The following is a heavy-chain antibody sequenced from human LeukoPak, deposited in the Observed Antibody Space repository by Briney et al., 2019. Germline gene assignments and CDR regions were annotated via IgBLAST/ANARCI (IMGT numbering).Heavy chain of an antibody. J-gene: IGHJ4*02. D-gene: IGHD3-9*01. CDR1: GYTFTSYY. Sequence: ASVRVSCKASGYTFTSYYMHWVRQAPGQGLEWMGWISAYNGNTNYAQKLQGRVTMTTDTSTSTAYMELRSLRSDDTAVYYCARDDWRKKFDYWGQGTLVTVSS. V-gene: IGHV1-18*04. CDR3: ARDDWRKKFDY. CDR2: ISAYNGNT.